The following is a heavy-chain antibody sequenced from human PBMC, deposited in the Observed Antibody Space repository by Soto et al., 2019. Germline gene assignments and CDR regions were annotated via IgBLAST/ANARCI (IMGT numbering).Heavy chain of an antibody. CDR2: ISWNSGSI. J-gene: IGHJ4*02. D-gene: IGHD3-10*01. Sequence: GGSLRLSCAASGFTFDDYAMHWVRQAPGKGLEWVSGISWNSGSIGYADSVKGRFTISRDNAKNSLYLQMNSLRAEDTALYYCAKDLLNYYYGSGSYKNLGELSFDYWGQGTLVTVSS. CDR1: GFTFDDYA. V-gene: IGHV3-9*01. CDR3: AKDLLNYYYGSGSYKNLGELSFDY.